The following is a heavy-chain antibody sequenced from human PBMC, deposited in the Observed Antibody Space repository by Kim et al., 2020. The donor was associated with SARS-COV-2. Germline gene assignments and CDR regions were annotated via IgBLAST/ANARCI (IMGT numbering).Heavy chain of an antibody. Sequence: GGSLRLSCAASGFTFSSYDMHWVRQATGKGLEWVSAIGTAGDTYYPGSVKGRFTISRENAKNSLYLQMNSLRAGDTAVYYCARGYYDILTGYYKGDWYFDLWGRGTLVTVSS. D-gene: IGHD3-9*01. CDR1: GFTFSSYD. CDR3: ARGYYDILTGYYKGDWYFDL. CDR2: IGTAGDT. V-gene: IGHV3-13*01. J-gene: IGHJ2*01.